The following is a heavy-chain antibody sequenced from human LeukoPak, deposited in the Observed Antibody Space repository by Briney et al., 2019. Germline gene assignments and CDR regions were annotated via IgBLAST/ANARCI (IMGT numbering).Heavy chain of an antibody. CDR3: ATSNGGLDY. J-gene: IGHJ4*02. CDR1: GFAFSPYS. D-gene: IGHD2-8*01. CDR2: ITGNSGTI. Sequence: GGSLRLSCTASGFAFSPYSTNWVRQEPGKGLTWLSYITGNSGTINYVDSVKGRFTVSRDNAKNSLFLQMNSLRVEDTAVYYCATSNGGLDYWGQGTLVTVSS. V-gene: IGHV3-48*01.